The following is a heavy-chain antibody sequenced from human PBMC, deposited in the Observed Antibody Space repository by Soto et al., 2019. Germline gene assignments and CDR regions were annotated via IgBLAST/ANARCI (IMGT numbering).Heavy chain of an antibody. CDR1: GGSISSFS. Sequence: SETLSLTCSVSGGSISSFSWSWIRQPPGKGLEWIGYIYFSGSTNYNPSLKSRLTISVDTSKNRFSLNLSSVTDADTAVYYCARGTSWSGMDVWGQGTTVTVSS. D-gene: IGHD2-2*01. CDR3: ARGTSWSGMDV. CDR2: IYFSGST. J-gene: IGHJ6*02. V-gene: IGHV4-59*01.